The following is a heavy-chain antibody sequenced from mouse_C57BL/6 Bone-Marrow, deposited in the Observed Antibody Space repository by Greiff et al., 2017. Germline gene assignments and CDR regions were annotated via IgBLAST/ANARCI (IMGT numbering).Heavy chain of an antibody. Sequence: QVQLQQSGPELVKPGASVKISCKASGYAFSSSWMNWVKQRPGKGLEWIGRIYPGDGDTNYNGKFKGKATLTADKSSSTAYMQLSSLTSEDSAVYFCARWIYYYGSKYFDYWGQGTTLTVSS. CDR2: IYPGDGDT. J-gene: IGHJ2*01. D-gene: IGHD1-1*01. CDR3: ARWIYYYGSKYFDY. V-gene: IGHV1-82*01. CDR1: GYAFSSSW.